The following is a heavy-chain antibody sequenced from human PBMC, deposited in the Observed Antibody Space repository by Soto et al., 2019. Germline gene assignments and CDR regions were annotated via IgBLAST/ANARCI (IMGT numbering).Heavy chain of an antibody. D-gene: IGHD3-22*01. V-gene: IGHV3-30*03. CDR1: GFTFSSYG. J-gene: IGHJ4*02. CDR3: ARDHYDSSGCHDY. Sequence: GGSLRLSCAASGFTFSSYGMHWVRQAPGKGLEWVAVISYDGSNKYYADSVKGRFTISRDNSKNTLYLQMNSLRAEDTAVYYCARDHYDSSGCHDYWGQGTLVTVSS. CDR2: ISYDGSNK.